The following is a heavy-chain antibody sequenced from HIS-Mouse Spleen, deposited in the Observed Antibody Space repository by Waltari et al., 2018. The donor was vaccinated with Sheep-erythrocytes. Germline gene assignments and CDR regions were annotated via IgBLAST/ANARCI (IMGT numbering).Heavy chain of an antibody. V-gene: IGHV4-34*01. CDR1: GGSFSGYY. CDR3: ARALSIAARPNWFDP. D-gene: IGHD6-6*01. CDR2: INHSGRT. J-gene: IGHJ5*02. Sequence: LQQWGAGLLKPSETLSLTCAVYGGSFSGYYWSWIRQPPGKGLEWIGEINHSGRTNYNPSLKSRVTISVDTSKNQFSLKLSSVTAADTAVYYCARALSIAARPNWFDPWGQGTLVTVSS.